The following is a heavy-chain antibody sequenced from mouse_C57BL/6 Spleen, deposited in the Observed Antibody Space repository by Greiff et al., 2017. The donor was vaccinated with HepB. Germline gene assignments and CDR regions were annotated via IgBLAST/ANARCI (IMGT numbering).Heavy chain of an antibody. Sequence: EVKLVESGPELVKPGASVKISCKASGYTFTDYYMNWVKQSHGKSLEWIGDINPNNGGTSYNQKFKGKATLTVDKSSSTAYMELRSLTSEDSAVYYCARSRLLRAMDYWGQGTSVTVSS. V-gene: IGHV1-26*01. D-gene: IGHD1-1*01. CDR3: ARSRLLRAMDY. J-gene: IGHJ4*01. CDR2: INPNNGGT. CDR1: GYTFTDYY.